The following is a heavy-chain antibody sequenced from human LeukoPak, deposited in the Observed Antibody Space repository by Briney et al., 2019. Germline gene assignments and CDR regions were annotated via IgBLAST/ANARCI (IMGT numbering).Heavy chain of an antibody. CDR2: INHSGST. Sequence: SETLSLTCAVYGGSFSGYYWSWIRQPPGKGLEWIGVINHSGSTNYNPSLKSRVTISVDTSKNQFSLKLSSVTAADTAVYYCARAEPGYSYGQYFDYWGQGTLVTVSS. CDR1: GGSFSGYY. CDR3: ARAEPGYSYGQYFDY. J-gene: IGHJ4*02. V-gene: IGHV4-34*01. D-gene: IGHD5-18*01.